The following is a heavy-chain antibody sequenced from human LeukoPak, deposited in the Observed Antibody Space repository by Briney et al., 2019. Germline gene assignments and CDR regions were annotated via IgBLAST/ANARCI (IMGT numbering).Heavy chain of an antibody. CDR3: AREDSGYDPKKQDAFDI. V-gene: IGHV4-30-2*01. J-gene: IGHJ3*02. CDR1: GGSISSGGYY. CDR2: IYHSGST. D-gene: IGHD5-12*01. Sequence: SETLSLTCTVSGGSISSGGYYWSWIRQPPGKGLEWIGYIYHSGSTYYNPSLKSRVTISVDTSKNQFSLKLSSVTVADTAVYYCAREDSGYDPKKQDAFDIWGQGTMVTVPS.